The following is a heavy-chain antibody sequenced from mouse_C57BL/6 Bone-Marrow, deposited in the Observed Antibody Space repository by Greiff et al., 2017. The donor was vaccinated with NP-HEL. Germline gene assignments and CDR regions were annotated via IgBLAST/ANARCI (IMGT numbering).Heavy chain of an antibody. CDR2: INPYNGGT. V-gene: IGHV1-19*01. Sequence: EVQLQQSGPVLVKPGASVKMSCKASGYTFTDYYMNWVKQSHGKSLEWIGVINPYNGGTSYNQKFKGKATLTVDKSSSTAYMALNSLTSEDSAVYYCAPYDYGLDYWGQGTTLTVSS. D-gene: IGHD2-4*01. J-gene: IGHJ2*01. CDR3: APYDYGLDY. CDR1: GYTFTDYY.